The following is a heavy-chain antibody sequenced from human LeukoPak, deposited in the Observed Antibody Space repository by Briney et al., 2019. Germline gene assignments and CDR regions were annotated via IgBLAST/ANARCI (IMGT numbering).Heavy chain of an antibody. CDR2: IYYSGST. D-gene: IGHD3-10*01. V-gene: IGHV4-59*01. CDR3: AREERLLWFGELYGVWFDP. Sequence: SETLSLTCTVSGGSINSYFWTWIRQPPGKGLEWIGYIYYSGSTNYNPSLKSRVTISVDTSKNQFSLKLSSVTAADTAVYYCAREERLLWFGELYGVWFDPWGQGTLVTVSS. CDR1: GGSINSYF. J-gene: IGHJ5*02.